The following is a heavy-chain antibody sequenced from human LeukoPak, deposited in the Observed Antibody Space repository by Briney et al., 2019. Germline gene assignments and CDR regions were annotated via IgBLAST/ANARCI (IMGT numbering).Heavy chain of an antibody. Sequence: PGGSLRLSCAASGFTVSNNYMSWVRQAPGKGLEWVSVIYSGGSTYYADFVKGRFTISKDNSKNTLYLQMNSLRAEDTAEYYCVRDLGDSPDYWGQGTLVTVSS. D-gene: IGHD3-22*01. J-gene: IGHJ4*02. CDR1: GFTVSNNY. V-gene: IGHV3-66*02. CDR3: VRDLGDSPDY. CDR2: IYSGGST.